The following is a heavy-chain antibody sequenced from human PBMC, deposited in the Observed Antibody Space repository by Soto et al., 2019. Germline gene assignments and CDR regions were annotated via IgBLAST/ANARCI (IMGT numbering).Heavy chain of an antibody. CDR2: INPSGIST. V-gene: IGHV1-46*01. CDR1: GYSFTNYY. J-gene: IGHJ4*02. D-gene: IGHD2-15*01. CDR3: AGSDIVVVAASSPGDFDY. Sequence: QVQLVQSGAEVKKPGASVKVSCKTSGYSFTNYYLHWVRQAPGQGLEWMGLINPSGISTSYAQKFQGRVTMTRDTSTTTVYMDLSSLRSEDTAVYYCAGSDIVVVAASSPGDFDYWGQGTLVTVSS.